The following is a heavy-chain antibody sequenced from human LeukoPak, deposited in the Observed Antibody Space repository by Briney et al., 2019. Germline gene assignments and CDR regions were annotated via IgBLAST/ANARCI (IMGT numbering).Heavy chain of an antibody. D-gene: IGHD3-9*01. CDR1: GYTFTGYY. CDR2: INPNSGGT. CDR3: ARDRDDILTGYYAIDY. Sequence: GASVKVSCKASGYTFTGYYMHWVRQAPGQGLEWMGWINPNSGGTNYAQKFQRRVTMNRDTSISTAYMELSRLRSDDTAVYYCARDRDDILTGYYAIDYWGQGTLVTVSS. V-gene: IGHV1-2*02. J-gene: IGHJ4*02.